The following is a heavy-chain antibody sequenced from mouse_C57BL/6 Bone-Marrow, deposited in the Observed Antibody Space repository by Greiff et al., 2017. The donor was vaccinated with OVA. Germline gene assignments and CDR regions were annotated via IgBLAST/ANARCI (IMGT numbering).Heavy chain of an antibody. D-gene: IGHD2-5*01. CDR3: ARGQEPYYSNYWFAY. CDR2: IDPSDSYT. Sequence: VKLQQPGAELVMPGASVKLSCKASGYTFTSYWMHWVKQRPGQGLEWIGEIDPSDSYTNYNQKFKGKSTLTVDKSSSTAYMQLSSLTSEDSAVYYCARGQEPYYSNYWFAYWGQGTLVTVSA. CDR1: GYTFTSYW. V-gene: IGHV1-69*01. J-gene: IGHJ3*01.